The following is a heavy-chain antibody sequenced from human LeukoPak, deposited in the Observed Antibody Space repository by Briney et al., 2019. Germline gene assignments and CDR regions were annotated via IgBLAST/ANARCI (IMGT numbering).Heavy chain of an antibody. CDR3: ARTAAAGTLDY. CDR1: GFTFSSYG. J-gene: IGHJ4*02. CDR2: INAGNGNT. Sequence: GGSLRLSCAASGFTFSSYGMHWVRQAPGQRLEWMGWINAGNGNTKYSQKFQGRVTITRDTSASTAYMELSSLRSEDTAVYYCARTAAAGTLDYWGQGTLVTVSS. V-gene: IGHV1-3*01. D-gene: IGHD6-13*01.